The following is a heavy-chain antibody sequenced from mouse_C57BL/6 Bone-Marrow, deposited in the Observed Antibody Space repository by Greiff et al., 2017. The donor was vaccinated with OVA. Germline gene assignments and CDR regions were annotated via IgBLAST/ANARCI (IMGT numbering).Heavy chain of an antibody. CDR1: GYTFTSYG. D-gene: IGHD1-1*01. V-gene: IGHV1-81*01. CDR3: AASGYNSYFDV. J-gene: IGHJ1*03. Sequence: VQLQQSGAELARPGASVKLSCKASGYTFTSYGISWVKQRTGQGLEWIGEIYPRSGNTYYNEKFKGKATLTADKSSSTAYMELRSLTSEDSSVYYYAASGYNSYFDVWGTGTTVTVSS. CDR2: IYPRSGNT.